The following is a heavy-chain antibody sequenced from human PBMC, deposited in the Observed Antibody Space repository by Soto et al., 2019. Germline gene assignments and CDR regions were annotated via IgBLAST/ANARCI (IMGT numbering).Heavy chain of an antibody. J-gene: IGHJ4*02. V-gene: IGHV3-23*01. Sequence: GGSLRLSCAASGFTFSSYAMSWVRQAPGKGLEWVSAISSSGGNKYYADSVKGRFTISRDNSKNTLYLQMNSLSTEDTGVYYCAKDQGYTGGSCTVSWGLGTLVTVSS. CDR3: AKDQGYTGGSCTVS. D-gene: IGHD2-8*02. CDR2: ISSSGGNK. CDR1: GFTFSSYA.